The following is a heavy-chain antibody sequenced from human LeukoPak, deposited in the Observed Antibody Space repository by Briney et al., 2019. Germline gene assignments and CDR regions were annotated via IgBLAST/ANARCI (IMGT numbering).Heavy chain of an antibody. Sequence: SVKVSCKASGYTFTSYYMHWVRQAPGQGLEWMGGIIPIFGTANYAQKFQGRVTITADESTSTAYMELSSLRSEDTAVYYCARDVGASGYWGQGTLVTASS. J-gene: IGHJ4*02. CDR2: IIPIFGTA. CDR1: GYTFTSYY. D-gene: IGHD1-26*01. CDR3: ARDVGASGY. V-gene: IGHV1-69*13.